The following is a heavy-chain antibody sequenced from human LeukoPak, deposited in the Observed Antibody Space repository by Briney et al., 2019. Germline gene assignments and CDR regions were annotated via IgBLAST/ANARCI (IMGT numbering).Heavy chain of an antibody. CDR1: GGSISSGSYY. V-gene: IGHV4-61*02. Sequence: SETLSLTCTVSGGSISSGSYYWNWIRQPAGKGLEWIGRIYTSGSTNYNPSLKSRVTISVDTSKNQFSLKLSSVTAADTAVYYCASPTNWGQGTLVTVSS. CDR2: IYTSGST. CDR3: ASPTN. J-gene: IGHJ4*02.